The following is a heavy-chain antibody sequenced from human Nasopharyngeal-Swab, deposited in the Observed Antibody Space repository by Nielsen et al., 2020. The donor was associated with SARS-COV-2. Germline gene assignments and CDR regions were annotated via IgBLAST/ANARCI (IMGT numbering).Heavy chain of an antibody. Sequence: ESLKISCAASGFTFSSYSMSWVRQAPGKGLEWVSAISGSGGSTYYADSVKGRFTISRDNSKNTLYLQMNSLRAEDTAVYYCAKKLENILRYFDWLLDAFDIWGQGTMVTVSS. J-gene: IGHJ3*02. CDR2: ISGSGGST. CDR3: AKKLENILRYFDWLLDAFDI. CDR1: GFTFSSYS. V-gene: IGHV3-23*01. D-gene: IGHD3-9*01.